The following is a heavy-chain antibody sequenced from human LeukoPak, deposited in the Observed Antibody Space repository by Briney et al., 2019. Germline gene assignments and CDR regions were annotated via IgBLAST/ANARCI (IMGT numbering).Heavy chain of an antibody. Sequence: ASVKVSCKASGYTFTSYCMHWVRQAPGQGLEWMGIINPSGGSTSYAQKFQGRVTMTRDTSTSTVYMELSSLRSEDTAVYYCARDGDGQQAAGTNFDYWGQGTLVTVSS. CDR1: GYTFTSYC. J-gene: IGHJ4*02. CDR2: INPSGGST. CDR3: ARDGDGQQAAGTNFDY. V-gene: IGHV1-46*01. D-gene: IGHD6-13*01.